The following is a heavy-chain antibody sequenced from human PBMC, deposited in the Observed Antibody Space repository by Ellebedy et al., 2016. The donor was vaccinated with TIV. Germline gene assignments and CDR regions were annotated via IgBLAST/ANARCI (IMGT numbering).Heavy chain of an antibody. V-gene: IGHV3-74*01. J-gene: IGHJ4*02. D-gene: IGHD6-19*01. CDR2: INGNGSVT. Sequence: PGGSLRHSCAASGFTFSTYWMNWVRQAPGKGLVWVSHINGNGSVTNYADSVKGRFTISRDNAENSVYLQMNSLRAEDTAVYYCARGRGWYPYFDYWGQGTLVTVSS. CDR1: GFTFSTYW. CDR3: ARGRGWYPYFDY.